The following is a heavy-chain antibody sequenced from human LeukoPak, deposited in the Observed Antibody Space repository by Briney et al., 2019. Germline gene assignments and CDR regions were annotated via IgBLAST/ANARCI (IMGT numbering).Heavy chain of an antibody. D-gene: IGHD6-19*01. V-gene: IGHV4-59*01. J-gene: IGHJ4*02. CDR2: IYYSGST. Sequence: SETLSLTCTVSGGSISSYYWSWIRQPPGKGLEWIGYIYYSGSTNYNPSLKSRVTISVDTSKNQFSLKLSSVTAAGTAVYCCASRSLGTVAFDYWGQGTLVTVSS. CDR1: GGSISSYY. CDR3: ASRSLGTVAFDY.